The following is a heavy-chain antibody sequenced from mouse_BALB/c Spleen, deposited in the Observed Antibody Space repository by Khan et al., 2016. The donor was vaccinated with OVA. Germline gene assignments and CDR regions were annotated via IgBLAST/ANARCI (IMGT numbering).Heavy chain of an antibody. D-gene: IGHD1-1*01. CDR1: GFNIKDTY. Sequence: VQLQESGAELEKPGASVKLSCTASGFNIKDTYMHWVKQRPEQGLEWIGRIDPANGNTKYAPKFQGKVALTADTSSNTAYLQLSSLTSEDTAVYYCARNYGSISWYLDVWGAGTTVTVSS. J-gene: IGHJ1*01. CDR3: ARNYGSISWYLDV. CDR2: IDPANGNT. V-gene: IGHV14-3*02.